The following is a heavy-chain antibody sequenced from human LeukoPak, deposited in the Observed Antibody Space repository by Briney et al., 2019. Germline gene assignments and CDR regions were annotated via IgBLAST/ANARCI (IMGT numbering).Heavy chain of an antibody. CDR1: GGSISSYY. D-gene: IGHD2-21*02. V-gene: IGHV4-59*01. J-gene: IGHJ4*02. CDR3: ARVSYCAGDCHSRQFDY. Sequence: SETLSLTRTVSGGSISSYYWSWIRQPPGKGLEWIGYIYYSGSTNYNPSLKSRVTISIDTSKNQFSLRLSSVTAADTAVYYCARVSYCAGDCHSRQFDYWGQGTLVTVSS. CDR2: IYYSGST.